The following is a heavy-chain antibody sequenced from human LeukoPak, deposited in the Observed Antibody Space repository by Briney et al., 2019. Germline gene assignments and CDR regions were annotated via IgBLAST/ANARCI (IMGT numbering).Heavy chain of an antibody. V-gene: IGHV3-15*01. CDR1: GFTFSNAW. J-gene: IGHJ6*03. Sequence: KTGGSLRLSCAASGFTFSNAWMSWVRQAPGKGLEWVGRIKSKTDGGTTDYAAPVEGRFTISRDDSKNTLYLQLNSLKTEDTAVYYCTTNYYDSSGYYPYYYYYYMDVWGKGTTVTVSS. CDR3: TTNYYDSSGYYPYYYYYYMDV. D-gene: IGHD3-22*01. CDR2: IKSKTDGGTT.